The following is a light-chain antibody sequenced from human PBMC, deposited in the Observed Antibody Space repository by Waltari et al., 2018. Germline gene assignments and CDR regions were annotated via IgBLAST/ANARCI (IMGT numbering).Light chain of an antibody. J-gene: IGKJ1*01. V-gene: IGKV1-5*03. CDR3: QQYRNLWT. CDR2: KAS. CDR1: QSLSNW. Sequence: DIQMTQSPSTLSASVGDRVTITCRASQSLSNWLAWYQQKPGKAPKVLIYKASTLESGGPSRFSGSGSGTEFTLTISSLQPDDFATYYCQQYRNLWTFGQVTKVEIK.